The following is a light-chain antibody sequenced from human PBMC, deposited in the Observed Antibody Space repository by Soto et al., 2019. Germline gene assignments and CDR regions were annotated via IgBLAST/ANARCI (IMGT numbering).Light chain of an antibody. CDR2: GAS. CDR3: HQRRQWPLT. Sequence: EIVLTQSPGTLSLSPGEGATLSCRASQRVISNYLAWYQQKPGQAPRLLIYGASSRATGVPDRFTGSGSGTDFTLTISSLESEDFAVYYCHQRRQWPLTFGGGTKVEI. J-gene: IGKJ4*01. V-gene: IGKV3D-20*02. CDR1: QRVISNY.